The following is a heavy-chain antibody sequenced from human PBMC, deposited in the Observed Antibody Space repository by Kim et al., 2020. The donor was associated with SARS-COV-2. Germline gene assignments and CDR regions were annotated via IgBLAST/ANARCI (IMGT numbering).Heavy chain of an antibody. V-gene: IGHV4-59*13. D-gene: IGHD1-26*01. Sequence: SETLSLTCTVSGGAISSYYWSWIRQPPGKGLEWIGYIYYSGSTNYNAYLKSRVTISVDKSKNQLSLKLSSVTAVDTAVYYCASTPEPASFYCMDVWGQGT. CDR3: ASTPEPASFYCMDV. CDR1: GGAISSYY. CDR2: IYYSGST. J-gene: IGHJ6*02.